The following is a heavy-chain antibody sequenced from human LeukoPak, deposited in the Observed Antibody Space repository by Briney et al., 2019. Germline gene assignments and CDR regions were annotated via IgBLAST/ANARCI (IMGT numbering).Heavy chain of an antibody. Sequence: NPSQTLSLTCTVSGGSISSGSYYWSWIRQSAGKGLEWIGRVYTSGSTNYNPSLKSRVTISVDTSKNQFSLKLSSVTAADTAVYYCARVGVGATDFDYWGQGTLVTVSS. D-gene: IGHD1-26*01. CDR1: GGSISSGSYY. V-gene: IGHV4-61*02. CDR3: ARVGVGATDFDY. CDR2: VYTSGST. J-gene: IGHJ4*02.